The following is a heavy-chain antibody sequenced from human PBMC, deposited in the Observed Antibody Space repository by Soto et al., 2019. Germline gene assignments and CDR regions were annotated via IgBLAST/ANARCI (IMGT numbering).Heavy chain of an antibody. D-gene: IGHD4-17*01. CDR1: GFTFSSYA. J-gene: IGHJ3*02. CDR2: ISGSGGST. CDR3: AKDPRSSDYATGAFDI. Sequence: EVQLLESGGGLVQPGGSLRLSCAASGFTFSSYAMSWVRQAPGKGLEWVSAISGSGGSTYYADSVKGRFTISRDNSKNPLYLQMNSLRAEDTAVYYCAKDPRSSDYATGAFDIWGQGTMVTVSS. V-gene: IGHV3-23*01.